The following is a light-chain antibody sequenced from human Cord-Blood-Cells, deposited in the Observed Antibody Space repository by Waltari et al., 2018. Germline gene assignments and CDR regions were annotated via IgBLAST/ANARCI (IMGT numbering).Light chain of an antibody. Sequence: QSALTQPRAVSGSPGQSVTISCPGTSSDAGGSNYVAWYQQHPGKAPKLMIYDVSKRPSGVPDRFSGSKSGNTASLTISGLQAEDEADYYCCSYAGSYTYVFGTGTKVTVL. CDR3: CSYAGSYTYV. J-gene: IGLJ1*01. CDR2: DVS. V-gene: IGLV2-11*01. CDR1: SSDAGGSNY.